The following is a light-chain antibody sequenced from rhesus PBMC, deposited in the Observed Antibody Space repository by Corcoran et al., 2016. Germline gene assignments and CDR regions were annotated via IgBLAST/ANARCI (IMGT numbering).Light chain of an antibody. Sequence: DIQMTQSPSSLSASVGDRVIITCRASQGISSYLAWYQQKPGKPPKPLMYAASTLQSGVPSRFSGSGSGTYFTLTISILQPEDFATYYGQQHNSYPLTFGGGTKVELK. CDR1: QGISSY. J-gene: IGKJ4*01. CDR3: QQHNSYPLT. V-gene: IGKV1-25*01. CDR2: AAS.